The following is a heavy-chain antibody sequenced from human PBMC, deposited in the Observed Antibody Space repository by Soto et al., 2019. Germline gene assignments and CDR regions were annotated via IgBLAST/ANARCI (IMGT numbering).Heavy chain of an antibody. CDR3: VNGDYY. V-gene: IGHV3-48*01. CDR2: INRDSNT. J-gene: IGHJ4*02. CDR1: GFTFSNHV. Sequence: EEQLVESGGGLVQPGGSLRLSCAASGFTFSNHVINWVRQAPGRGLEWVSSINRDSNTFYADSVKGRFTISRDNAKDSLYLQMNSLRADDTAVYYCVNGDYYVGQGTLVTVSS. D-gene: IGHD4-17*01.